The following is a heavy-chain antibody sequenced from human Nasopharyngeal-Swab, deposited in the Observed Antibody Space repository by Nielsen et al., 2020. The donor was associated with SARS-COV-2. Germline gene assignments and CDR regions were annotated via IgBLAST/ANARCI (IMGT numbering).Heavy chain of an antibody. CDR3: ARERRYGPPYSDPEEY. Sequence: SETLSLTCTVSGYSISSGYYWGWIRQPPGKGLEWIGSIYHSGSTYYNPSLKSRVTISVDTSKNQLSLKLSSVTAADTAVYYCARERRYGPPYSDPEEYWGQGTLVTVSS. CDR1: GYSISSGYY. V-gene: IGHV4-38-2*02. J-gene: IGHJ4*02. CDR2: IYHSGST. D-gene: IGHD1-26*01.